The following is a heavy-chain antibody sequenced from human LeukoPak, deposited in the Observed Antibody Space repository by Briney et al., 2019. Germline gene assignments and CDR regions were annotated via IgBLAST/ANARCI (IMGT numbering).Heavy chain of an antibody. CDR1: GYSFTSYW. V-gene: IGHV5-51*01. CDR3: ARQTAMGRSGDY. J-gene: IGHJ4*02. CDR2: IDPSDPET. D-gene: IGHD5-18*01. Sequence: GAALMISYNASGYSFTSYWSGWVRPLAGKGLEWMGIIDPSDPETGNTPSVQGQVTISVDKSLTTDDLQWNSLKASDTAMYYCARQTAMGRSGDYWGQGTLVTVSS.